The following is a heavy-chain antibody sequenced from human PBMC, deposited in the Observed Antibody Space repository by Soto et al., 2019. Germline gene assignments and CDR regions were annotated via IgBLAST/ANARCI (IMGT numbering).Heavy chain of an antibody. CDR2: ISYDGTNK. Sequence: QVQLVESGGGEVQPGRSLTISCAASGFTFSTYGMHWVRQTPGKGLEWVAVISYDGTNKFYSDSVKGRFTIARDNFKNALTLQMNSLRDHDTAVYSCAKDLQSYGDYDYYGDGMAVWGPGTRVTVSS. V-gene: IGHV3-30*18. CDR3: AKDLQSYGDYDYYGDGMAV. D-gene: IGHD2-21*01. J-gene: IGHJ6*02. CDR1: GFTFSTYG.